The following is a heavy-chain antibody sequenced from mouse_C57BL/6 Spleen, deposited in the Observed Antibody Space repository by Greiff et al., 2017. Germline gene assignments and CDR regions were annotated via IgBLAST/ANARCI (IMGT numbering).Heavy chain of an antibody. J-gene: IGHJ3*01. Sequence: EVKVVESGAGLVKPGGSLKLSCAASGFTFSSYAMSWVRQTPEKRLEWVAYISSGGDYIYYADTVKGRFTISRDNARNTLYLQMSSLKSEDTAMYYCTREDGYGAWFAYWGQGTLVTVSA. V-gene: IGHV5-9-1*02. CDR3: TREDGYGAWFAY. CDR2: ISSGGDYI. D-gene: IGHD2-2*01. CDR1: GFTFSSYA.